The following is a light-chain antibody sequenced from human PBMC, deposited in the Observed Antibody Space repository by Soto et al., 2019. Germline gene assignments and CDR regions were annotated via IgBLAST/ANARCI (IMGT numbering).Light chain of an antibody. J-gene: IGLJ1*01. Sequence: QSVLTQPASVAGSPGQSITISCTGTSSDVGAYHYVSWYQQHPCKAPKLVSYEVSHRPSGVSNRFSGTKSGNTASLTISGLHAEDEADYYSSSYTSSSPLVFGTGTKLTVL. CDR3: SSYTSSSPLV. CDR1: SSDVGAYHY. CDR2: EVS. V-gene: IGLV2-14*01.